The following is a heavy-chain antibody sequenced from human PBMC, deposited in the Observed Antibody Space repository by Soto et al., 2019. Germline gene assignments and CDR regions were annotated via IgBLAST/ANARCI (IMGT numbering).Heavy chain of an antibody. Sequence: ASVKVSCKASGYTFTSYAMHWVRQAPGQRLEWMGWINAGDGNTKYSQKFQGRVTITRDTSASTAYMELSSLRSEDTAVYYCARELGNYDFWSGYYLIYWGQGTLVTVSS. V-gene: IGHV1-3*01. CDR2: INAGDGNT. CDR3: ARELGNYDFWSGYYLIY. D-gene: IGHD3-3*01. CDR1: GYTFTSYA. J-gene: IGHJ4*02.